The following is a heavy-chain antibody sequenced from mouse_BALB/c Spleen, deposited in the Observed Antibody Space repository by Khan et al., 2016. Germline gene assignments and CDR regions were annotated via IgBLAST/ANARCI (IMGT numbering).Heavy chain of an antibody. CDR3: SRDFTTATGYFDV. D-gene: IGHD1-2*01. J-gene: IGHJ1*01. V-gene: IGHV5-12-2*01. CDR2: ISNGGGST. Sequence: EVELVESGGGLVQPGGSLKLSCAASGFTFSSYTMSWVRQTPEKRLEWVAYISNGGGSTFYPATVKGRFTISRDKAKNTLYLQMIILKAEDTAMDYWSRDFTTATGYFDVWGAGTTVTVAS. CDR1: GFTFSSYT.